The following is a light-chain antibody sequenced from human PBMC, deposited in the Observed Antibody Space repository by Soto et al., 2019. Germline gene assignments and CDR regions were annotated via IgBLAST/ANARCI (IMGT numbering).Light chain of an antibody. Sequence: ETVMTQSPDTVSVSPGERATLSCRASQSVNSNLAWYQQKLGQAPRVLIYGAATRATGIPARFSGSGSGTEFTLTISSLQSEDFALYYGQEYNTWPWTFGQGTKVEMK. J-gene: IGKJ1*01. V-gene: IGKV3-15*01. CDR2: GAA. CDR1: QSVNSN. CDR3: QEYNTWPWT.